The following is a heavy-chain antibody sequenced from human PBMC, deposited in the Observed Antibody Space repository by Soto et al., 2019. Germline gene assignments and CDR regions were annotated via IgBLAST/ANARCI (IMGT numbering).Heavy chain of an antibody. CDR2: ISNDGTNK. Sequence: GGSLRLSCAASAFSFSTYAMHWVRQAPGKGLEWVTVISNDGTNKFYADFVKGRFTISRDNSMNTLYLQVNSLRDEDTAVYYCAGSASGGKNWFDPWGQGTLVTVLL. V-gene: IGHV3-30-3*01. CDR1: AFSFSTYA. CDR3: AGSASGGKNWFDP. J-gene: IGHJ5*02. D-gene: IGHD2-15*01.